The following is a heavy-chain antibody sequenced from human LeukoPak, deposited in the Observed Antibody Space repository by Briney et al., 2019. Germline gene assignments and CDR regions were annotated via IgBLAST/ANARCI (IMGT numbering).Heavy chain of an antibody. CDR1: GFTFSSYS. D-gene: IGHD2-2*01. CDR2: INHSGST. J-gene: IGHJ3*02. CDR3: ARAPPNYQLLPEDAFDI. Sequence: GSLRLSCAASGFTFSSYSMNWVRQPPGKGLEWIGEINHSGSTNYNPSLKSRVTISVDTSKNQFSLKLSSVTAADTAVYYCARAPPNYQLLPEDAFDIWGQGTMVTVSS. V-gene: IGHV4-34*01.